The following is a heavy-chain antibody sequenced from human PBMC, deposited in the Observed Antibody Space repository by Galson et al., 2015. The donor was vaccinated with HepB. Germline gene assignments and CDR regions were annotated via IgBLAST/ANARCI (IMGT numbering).Heavy chain of an antibody. D-gene: IGHD3-3*01. CDR2: TYYRSKWYN. CDR1: GDSVSSNSAA. J-gene: IGHJ6*02. V-gene: IGHV6-1*01. Sequence: CAISGDSVSSNSAAWNWIRQSPSRGLEWLGRTYYRSKWYNDYAVSVKSRITINPDTSKNQFSLQLNSVTPEDTAVYYCARVGYDFWSGLYYYYGMDVWGQGTTATVSS. CDR3: ARVGYDFWSGLYYYYGMDV.